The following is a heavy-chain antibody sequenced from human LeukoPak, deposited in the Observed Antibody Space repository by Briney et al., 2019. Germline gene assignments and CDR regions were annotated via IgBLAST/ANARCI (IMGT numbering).Heavy chain of an antibody. CDR3: AKGGYYDSSAGLCDY. V-gene: IGHV3-23*01. CDR1: GFTFSSYA. J-gene: IGHJ4*02. Sequence: GGSLRLSCAASGFTFSSYAMSWVRQAPGKGLEWVSAISGSGGGAYYADSVKGRFTISRDNSKNTLYLQMNSLRAEDTAVYYCAKGGYYDSSAGLCDYWGQGTLVTVSS. CDR2: ISGSGGGA. D-gene: IGHD3-22*01.